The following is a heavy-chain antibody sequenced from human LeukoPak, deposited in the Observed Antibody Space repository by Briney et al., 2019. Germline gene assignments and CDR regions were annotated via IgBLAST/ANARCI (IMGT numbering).Heavy chain of an antibody. CDR2: IIPIFDTA. D-gene: IGHD6-6*01. V-gene: IGHV1-69*01. Sequence: GSSVKVSCKASGGTFSSYAISWLRQAPGQGLEWMGGIIPIFDTAHYAQKFQGRVTITADESTSTAYMELSSLRSEDTAVYYCARESQYSSSTHYWFDPWGQGTLVTVSS. CDR3: ARESQYSSSTHYWFDP. J-gene: IGHJ5*02. CDR1: GGTFSSYA.